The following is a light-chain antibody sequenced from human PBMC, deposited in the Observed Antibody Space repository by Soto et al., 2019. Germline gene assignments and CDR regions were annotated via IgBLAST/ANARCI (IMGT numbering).Light chain of an antibody. Sequence: QPVLTQPASVSGSPGQSITISCTGTSSDVGGYIYVSWYQHHPGKAPKLMIYEVTNRPSGVSDRFSGSKSGDTASLTISGLQAEDEADYYCSSYTSTNTLAVFGTGTKLTVL. J-gene: IGLJ1*01. CDR3: SSYTSTNTLAV. CDR1: SSDVGGYIY. CDR2: EVT. V-gene: IGLV2-14*01.